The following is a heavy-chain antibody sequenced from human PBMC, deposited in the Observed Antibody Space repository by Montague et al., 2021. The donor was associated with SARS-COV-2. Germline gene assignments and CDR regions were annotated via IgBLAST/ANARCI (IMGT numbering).Heavy chain of an antibody. D-gene: IGHD3-22*01. CDR1: GFTFSSHP. Sequence: SLRLSCAASGFTFSSHPTHWVRQAPGNGLEWVAVISFDGGSKYYVDSMKGRLTISRDNSKNTLFLQMNSLRVEDTAVYYCARGRQWLVLGQVDYWDQGTLVTVSS. V-gene: IGHV3-30*04. CDR2: ISFDGGSK. J-gene: IGHJ4*02. CDR3: ARGRQWLVLGQVDY.